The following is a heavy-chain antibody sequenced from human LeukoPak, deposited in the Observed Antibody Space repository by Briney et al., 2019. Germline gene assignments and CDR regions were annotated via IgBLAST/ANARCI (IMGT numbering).Heavy chain of an antibody. J-gene: IGHJ4*02. CDR3: ARRGYSYGYYFDY. Sequence: ASVKVSCKAYGYTFTNYGISWVRQAPGQGLEWMGWISAYNGNTNYAQKFQGRVTITADKSTSTAYMELSSLRSEDTAVYYCARRGYSYGYYFDYWGQGTLVTVSS. CDR2: ISAYNGNT. CDR1: GYTFTNYG. V-gene: IGHV1-18*01. D-gene: IGHD5-18*01.